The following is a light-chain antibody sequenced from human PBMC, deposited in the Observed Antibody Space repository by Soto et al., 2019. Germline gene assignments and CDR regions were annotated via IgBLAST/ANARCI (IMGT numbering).Light chain of an antibody. CDR2: EVS. CDR1: SSDIGGYNF. V-gene: IGLV2-14*01. Sequence: QSALTQPASVSGSPGQSITISCTGTSSDIGGYNFVSWYQQHPGKAPKLMIYEVSSRPSGVSNRFSGSKSGNTASLTISGLQAEDEADYFCSSYTSSRTLGFGGGTKLTVL. CDR3: SSYTSSRTLG. J-gene: IGLJ3*02.